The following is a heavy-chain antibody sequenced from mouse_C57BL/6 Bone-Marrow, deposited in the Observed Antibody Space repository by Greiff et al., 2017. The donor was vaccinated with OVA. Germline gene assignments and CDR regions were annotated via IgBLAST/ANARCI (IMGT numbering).Heavy chain of an antibody. D-gene: IGHD1-1*01. CDR1: GFNIKNTY. CDR2: IDPANGNT. V-gene: IGHV14-3*01. Sequence: EVQLQQSVAELVRPGASVKLSCTASGFNIKNTYMHWVKQRPEQGLEWIGRIDPANGNTKYAPKFQGKATITADTSSNTAYLQLSSLTSEDTAIYYCARGVLITAVVAWYFDVWGTGTTVTVSS. J-gene: IGHJ1*03. CDR3: ARGVLITAVVAWYFDV.